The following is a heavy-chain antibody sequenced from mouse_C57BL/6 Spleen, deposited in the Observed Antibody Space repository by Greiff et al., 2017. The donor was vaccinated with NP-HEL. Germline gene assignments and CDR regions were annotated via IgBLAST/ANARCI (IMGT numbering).Heavy chain of an antibody. J-gene: IGHJ2*01. CDR2: INPNNGGT. D-gene: IGHD2-12*01. Sequence: EVQLQESGPELVKPGASVKMSCKASGYTFTDYNMHWVKQSHGKSLEWIGYINPNNGGTSYNQKFKGKATLTVNKSSSTAYMELRSLTSEDSAVYYCAGLRRGEGYFDYWGQGTTLTVSS. V-gene: IGHV1-22*01. CDR3: AGLRRGEGYFDY. CDR1: GYTFTDYN.